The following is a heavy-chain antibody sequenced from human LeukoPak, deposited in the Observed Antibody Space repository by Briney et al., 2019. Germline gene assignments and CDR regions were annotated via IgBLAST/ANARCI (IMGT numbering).Heavy chain of an antibody. CDR2: IIPIFGTA. CDR1: GGTFSSYV. V-gene: IGHV1-69*05. CDR3: ATPWLPRDAFDI. Sequence: SVKVSCMASGGTFSSYVISWVRQAPGQGREWMGGIIPIFGTANYAQKFQGRVTITTDESTSTAYMELSSLRSEDTAVYYCATPWLPRDAFDIWGQETMVTVSS. J-gene: IGHJ3*02. D-gene: IGHD6-19*01.